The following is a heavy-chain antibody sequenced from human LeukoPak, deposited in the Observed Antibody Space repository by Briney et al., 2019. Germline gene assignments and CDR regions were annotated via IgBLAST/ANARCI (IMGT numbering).Heavy chain of an antibody. CDR2: INHSGST. J-gene: IGHJ4*02. CDR3: ARRDGYKSYYFDY. Sequence: PSETLSLTCAVYGGSFSGYYWGWIRQPPGKGLEWIGEINHSGSTNYNPSLKSRVTISVDTSKNQFSLKLSSVTAADTAVYYCARRDGYKSYYFDYWGQGTLVTVSS. CDR1: GGSFSGYY. D-gene: IGHD5-24*01. V-gene: IGHV4-34*01.